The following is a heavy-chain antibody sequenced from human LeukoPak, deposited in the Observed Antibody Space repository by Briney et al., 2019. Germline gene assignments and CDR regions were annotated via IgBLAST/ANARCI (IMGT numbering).Heavy chain of an antibody. CDR3: ARDEGPPRYNWNYGGPDY. V-gene: IGHV1-46*01. CDR2: INPSGGST. J-gene: IGHJ4*02. D-gene: IGHD1-7*01. CDR1: GYTFTSYY. Sequence: ASVKVSCKASGYTFTSYYMHWVRQAPGQGLEWMGIINPSGGSTSYAQKFQGRVTMTRDTSTSTFYVDLSTLRSEDTAVYYCARDEGPPRYNWNYGGPDYWGQGTLVTVSS.